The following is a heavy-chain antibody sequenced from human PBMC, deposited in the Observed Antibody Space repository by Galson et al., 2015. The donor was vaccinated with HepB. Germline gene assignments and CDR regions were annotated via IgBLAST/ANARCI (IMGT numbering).Heavy chain of an antibody. CDR1: GFTFSSYS. Sequence: SLRLSCAASGFTFSSYSMNWVRQAPGKGLEWVSSISSSSSYIYYADSVKGRFTISRDNAKNSLYLQMNSLRAEDTAVYYCARAYCSSTSCYIFGRAGGWFDYWGQGTLVTVSS. J-gene: IGHJ4*02. V-gene: IGHV3-21*01. D-gene: IGHD2-2*01. CDR2: ISSSSSYI. CDR3: ARAYCSSTSCYIFGRAGGWFDY.